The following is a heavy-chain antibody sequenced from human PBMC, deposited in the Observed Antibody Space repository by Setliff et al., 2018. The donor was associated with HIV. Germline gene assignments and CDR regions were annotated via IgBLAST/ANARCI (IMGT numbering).Heavy chain of an antibody. CDR2: INPNSGGT. CDR1: GYTFTGYY. CDR3: ARGRQSHYYDSSGYYLYYFDY. Sequence: RASVKVSCKASGYTFTGYYMHWVRQAPGQGLEWTGWINPNSGGTNYAQKFQGWVTMTRDTSISTAYMELSRLRSDDTAVYYCARGRQSHYYDSSGYYLYYFDYWGQGTLVTVSS. J-gene: IGHJ4*02. V-gene: IGHV1-2*04. D-gene: IGHD3-22*01.